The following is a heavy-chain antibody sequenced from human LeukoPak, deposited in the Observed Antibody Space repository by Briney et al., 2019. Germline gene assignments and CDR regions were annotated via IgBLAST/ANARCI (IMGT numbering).Heavy chain of an antibody. D-gene: IGHD1-26*01. V-gene: IGHV3-21*01. CDR1: GFAFSTYD. CDR3: ARESGIMVGDYYYYYMDV. Sequence: GGSLRLSCTASGFAFSTYDMNWVRQAPGKGLEWVSYISGGSTYIYYTDSVKGRFTISRDNAKNSLNLQMESLSAEDTAVYYCARESGIMVGDYYYYYMDVWGIGTTVTVS. J-gene: IGHJ6*03. CDR2: ISGGSTYI.